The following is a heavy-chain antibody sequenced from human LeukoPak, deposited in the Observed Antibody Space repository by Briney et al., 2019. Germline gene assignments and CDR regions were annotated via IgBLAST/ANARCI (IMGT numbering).Heavy chain of an antibody. Sequence: ASVKVSCKASGYKFTDDYMHWVRQAPGQGLEFMGWINPDSGGTNYAQKFQGRVTMTRDTSINTAYMELSRLRSDDTAVYYCARDNSVGVTAGYWGQGTLVTVSS. CDR1: GYKFTDDY. V-gene: IGHV1-2*02. D-gene: IGHD1-26*01. CDR3: ARDNSVGVTAGY. CDR2: INPDSGGT. J-gene: IGHJ4*02.